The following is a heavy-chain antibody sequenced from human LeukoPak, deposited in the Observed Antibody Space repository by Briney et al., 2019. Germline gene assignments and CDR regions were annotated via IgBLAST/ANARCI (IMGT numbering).Heavy chain of an antibody. J-gene: IGHJ6*02. CDR3: ARASVYYDFWSGYYTGMAYYYYGMDV. Sequence: ASVKVSCKSSGYTFTNYGIRWVRQAPGQGLEWMGWISAYNGNTNYAQKLQGRVTMTTDTSTSTAYMELRSLRSDDTAVYYCARASVYYDFWSGYYTGMAYYYYGMDVWGQGTTVTVSS. CDR1: GYTFTNYG. CDR2: ISAYNGNT. V-gene: IGHV1-18*01. D-gene: IGHD3-3*01.